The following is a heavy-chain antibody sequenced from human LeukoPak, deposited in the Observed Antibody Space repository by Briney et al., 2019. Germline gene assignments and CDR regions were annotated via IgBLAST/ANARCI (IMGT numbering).Heavy chain of an antibody. Sequence: GSLRLSCAASGLTVSSNYMSWVRQAPGKGLEWVANIKDDGSEKYDVDSMEGRFTISRDNAKSSLYLQMNSLRVEDTALYYCAREIPGAMNAFDIWGQGTMVTVSS. CDR1: GLTVSSNY. V-gene: IGHV3-7*01. CDR2: IKDDGSEK. J-gene: IGHJ3*02. D-gene: IGHD2-2*01. CDR3: AREIPGAMNAFDI.